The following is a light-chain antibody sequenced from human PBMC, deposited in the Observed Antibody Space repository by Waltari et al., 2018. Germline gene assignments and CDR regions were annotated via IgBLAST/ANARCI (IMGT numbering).Light chain of an antibody. CDR1: QSLLYTDEKTY. J-gene: IGKJ4*01. Sequence: LSLPVTLEEPASISCRSSQSLLYTDEKTYLDWYLQKPGQSPQLLMYLVSNRASGVPDKFSGSGSGTTFTLKISRVEAEDVGVYYCMQALRSPLTFGGGTKVEIK. CDR3: MQALRSPLT. V-gene: IGKV2-28*01. CDR2: LVS.